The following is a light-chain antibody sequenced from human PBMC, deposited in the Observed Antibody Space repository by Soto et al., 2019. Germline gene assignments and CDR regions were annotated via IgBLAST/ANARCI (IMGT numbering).Light chain of an antibody. CDR2: KAS. J-gene: IGKJ3*01. CDR1: QSISSW. Sequence: DIQMTQSPSTLSASVGDRVTITCRASQSISSWLAWYQQKPGRAPNLLIYKASSLESGVPSRFSGSGSGTEFTLTISSLQPEDFATYYCQQYNSYVFGPGTKVDIK. V-gene: IGKV1-5*03. CDR3: QQYNSYV.